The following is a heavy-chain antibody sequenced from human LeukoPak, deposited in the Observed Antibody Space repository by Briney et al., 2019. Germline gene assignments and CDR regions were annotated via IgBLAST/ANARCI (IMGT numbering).Heavy chain of an antibody. CDR1: GFTVSSNY. V-gene: IGHV3-66*01. CDR2: IDSGGST. D-gene: IGHD5-12*01. CDR3: ARDLGTTGYDLLDP. Sequence: GGSLRLSCAVSGFTVSSNYMSWVRQAPGKGLEWVSVIDSGGSTYYADSAKGRFTISRDNAKNSVYLQMNSLGAEDTAVHYCARDLGTTGYDLLDPWGQGTLVTVSS. J-gene: IGHJ5*02.